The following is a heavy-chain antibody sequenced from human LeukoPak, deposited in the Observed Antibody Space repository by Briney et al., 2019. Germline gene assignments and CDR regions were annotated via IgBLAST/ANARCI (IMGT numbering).Heavy chain of an antibody. CDR1: GYTFTSYD. CDR2: ISTYNGNT. Sequence: ASVKVSCKASGYTFTSYDITWVRQAPGQGLEWMGWISTYNGNTNYAQNLQGRVTMTTDTSTSTAYMDLRSLRSDDTAVYYCARMAYGGNFFDYWGQGTLVTVSS. J-gene: IGHJ4*02. V-gene: IGHV1-18*01. CDR3: ARMAYGGNFFDY. D-gene: IGHD4-23*01.